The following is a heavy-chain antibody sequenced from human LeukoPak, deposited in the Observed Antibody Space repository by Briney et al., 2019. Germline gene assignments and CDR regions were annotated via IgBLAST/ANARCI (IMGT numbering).Heavy chain of an antibody. J-gene: IGHJ3*02. D-gene: IGHD3-22*01. CDR1: GYTFPSYA. Sequence: ASVKVSCKASGYTFPSYAMNWVRQAPGQRLEWMGWINAGNGNTKYSQKFQGRVTITRDTSASTAYMELSSLRSEDTAVYYCARVSYYYDSSGLHAFDIWGQGTMVTVSS. V-gene: IGHV1-3*01. CDR3: ARVSYYYDSSGLHAFDI. CDR2: INAGNGNT.